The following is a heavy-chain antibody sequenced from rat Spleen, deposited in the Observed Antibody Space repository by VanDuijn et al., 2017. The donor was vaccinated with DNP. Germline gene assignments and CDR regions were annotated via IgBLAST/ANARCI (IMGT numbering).Heavy chain of an antibody. CDR2: ISTSGGST. D-gene: IGHD1-7*01. V-gene: IGHV5-46*01. CDR1: GFTFSSFP. CDR3: TRVHTTGQRAMDA. J-gene: IGHJ4*01. Sequence: EVQLVESGGGLVQPGRSMKLSCAASGFTFSSFPMAWVRQAPTKGLEWVATISTSGGSTYYRDSVKGRFTISRDNAKSTLYLQMNSLRSEDTATYNCTRVHTTGQRAMDAWGQGTSVTVSS.